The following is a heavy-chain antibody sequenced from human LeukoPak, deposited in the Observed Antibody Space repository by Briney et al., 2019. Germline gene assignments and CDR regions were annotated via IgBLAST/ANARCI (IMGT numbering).Heavy chain of an antibody. CDR2: IYSGGST. J-gene: IGHJ4*02. V-gene: IGHV3-NL1*01. Sequence: GGSLRLSCAASGFTFSSYGMHWVRQAPGKGLEWVSIIYSGGSTYYADSVKGRFTISRDNSKNTVYLQMNSLRAEDTAVYYCARGWLVIWGQGTLVTVSS. CDR3: ARGWLVI. D-gene: IGHD6-19*01. CDR1: GFTFSSYG.